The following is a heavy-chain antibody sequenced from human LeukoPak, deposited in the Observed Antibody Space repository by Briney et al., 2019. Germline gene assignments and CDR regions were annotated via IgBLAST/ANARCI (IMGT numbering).Heavy chain of an antibody. D-gene: IGHD3-22*01. Sequence: NSSETPSLTCTVSGGSISSYYWSWIRQPPGKGLEWIGYIYYSGSTNYNPSLKSRVTISVDTSKNQFSLKLSSVTAADTAVYYCARDYYDSSGYLLSYFDYWGREPWSPSPQ. CDR2: IYYSGST. CDR3: ARDYYDSSGYLLSYFDY. V-gene: IGHV4-59*12. CDR1: GGSISSYY. J-gene: IGHJ4*02.